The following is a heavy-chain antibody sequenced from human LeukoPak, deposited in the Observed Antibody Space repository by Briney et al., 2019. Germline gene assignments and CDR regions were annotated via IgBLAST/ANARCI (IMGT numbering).Heavy chain of an antibody. CDR2: IYYSGST. J-gene: IGHJ4*02. V-gene: IGHV4-39*07. CDR1: GGSISITSYY. Sequence: SETLSLTCTVSGGSISITSYYWGWIRQPPGKGLEWIGSIYYSGSTYYNPSLKSRVTISVDTSKNQFSLKLSSVTAADTAVYYCATSELGVVAPPHYWGQGTLVTVSS. CDR3: ATSELGVVAPPHY. D-gene: IGHD3-22*01.